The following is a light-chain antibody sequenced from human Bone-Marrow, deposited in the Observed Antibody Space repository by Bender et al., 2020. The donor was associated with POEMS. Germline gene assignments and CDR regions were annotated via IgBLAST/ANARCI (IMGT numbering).Light chain of an antibody. CDR3: CSYAGFNTPFV. CDR1: SGDY. Sequence: QSALAQPRSVPGSPGQSVTISCTGSSGDYVSWYQQHTAKAPKLIIYDVGKRPSGVPDPFSGSKSGNTASRTISGLQAEDEADYYCCSYAGFNTPFVFGTGTKVTVL. J-gene: IGLJ1*01. CDR2: DVG. V-gene: IGLV2-11*01.